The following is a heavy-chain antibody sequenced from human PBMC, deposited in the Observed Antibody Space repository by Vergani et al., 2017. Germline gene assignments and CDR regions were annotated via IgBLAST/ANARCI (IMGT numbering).Heavy chain of an antibody. D-gene: IGHD5-24*01. CDR3: ARDREMATIIDFDY. V-gene: IGHV1-2*02. CDR2: INPNSGGT. Sequence: QVQLVQSGAEVKKPGSSVKVSCKASRGTFSSYAISWVRQAPRQGLEWRGWINPNSGGTNYAQKFQGRVTMTRDTSISTAYMELSRLRSDDTAVYYCARDREMATIIDFDYWGQGTLVTVSS. CDR1: RGTFSSYA. J-gene: IGHJ4*02.